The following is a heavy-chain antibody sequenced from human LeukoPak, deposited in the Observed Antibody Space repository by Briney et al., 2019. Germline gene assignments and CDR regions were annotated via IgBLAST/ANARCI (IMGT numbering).Heavy chain of an antibody. CDR2: IYSSGST. D-gene: IGHD3-10*01. V-gene: IGHV4-39*01. CDR1: GGSISSSSYY. Sequence: SETLSLTCTVSGGSISSSSYYWGWLRQPPGKGLEWIGSIYSSGSTYYNPSLKSRVTISVDTSKNQFSLNLSSVPASDTAVYYCARRGGSGRSFDYGGQGILVTVSA. J-gene: IGHJ4*02. CDR3: ARRGGSGRSFDY.